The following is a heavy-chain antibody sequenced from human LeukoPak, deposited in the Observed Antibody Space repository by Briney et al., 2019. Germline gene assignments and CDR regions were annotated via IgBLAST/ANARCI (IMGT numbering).Heavy chain of an antibody. D-gene: IGHD2-15*01. Sequence: PGGSLRLSCAASGFTFSSYEMNWVRQAPGQGLEWVAYISSTGNTVHYAGSVKGRFTISRDNAKNSLYLRMNRLRAEDTAVYYCTKETPQMDVWGKGTTVIVSS. J-gene: IGHJ6*04. CDR1: GFTFSSYE. CDR2: ISSTGNTV. CDR3: TKETPQMDV. V-gene: IGHV3-48*03.